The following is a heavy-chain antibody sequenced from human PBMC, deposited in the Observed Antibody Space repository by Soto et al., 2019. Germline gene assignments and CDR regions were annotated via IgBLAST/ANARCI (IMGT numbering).Heavy chain of an antibody. CDR1: GYTFTSYG. D-gene: IGHD2-2*01. CDR2: ISAYNGNT. CDR3: ARDIVVVPAALPASYYYGMDV. J-gene: IGHJ6*02. V-gene: IGHV1-18*01. Sequence: ASVKVSCKASGYTFTSYGISWVRQAPGQGLEWMGWISAYNGNTNYAQKLQGRVTMTTDTSTSTAYMELRSLRSDDTAVYYCARDIVVVPAALPASYYYGMDVWGQGTTVTVSS.